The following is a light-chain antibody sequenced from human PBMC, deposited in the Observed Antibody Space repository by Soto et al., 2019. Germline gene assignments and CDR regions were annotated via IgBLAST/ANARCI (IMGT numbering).Light chain of an antibody. Sequence: QSVLTQPASVSGSPGQSITISCTGTSSDVGSYNLVSWYQQHPGKAPKVMIYEVSKRPSGVSNRFSGSKSGNTASLTISGLQAEDEADYYCCSYAGSSTSYVFGTGTQLTVL. V-gene: IGLV2-23*02. CDR1: SSDVGSYNL. J-gene: IGLJ1*01. CDR2: EVS. CDR3: CSYAGSSTSYV.